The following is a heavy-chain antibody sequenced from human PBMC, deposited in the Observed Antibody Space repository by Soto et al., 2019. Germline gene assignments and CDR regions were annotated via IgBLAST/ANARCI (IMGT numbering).Heavy chain of an antibody. V-gene: IGHV1-69*13. D-gene: IGHD5-18*01. J-gene: IGHJ6*04. Sequence: SVKLSCKASGGTYSSYAITWVRQAPGQGLEWMGGIIPIFGTSNYAQKFQGRVTITADESTSTAYMELSSLRSEDTAVYYCAIRKNHVDTAMVDSSYYYGTEVWGNGTTVTVSA. CDR2: IIPIFGTS. CDR1: GGTYSSYA. CDR3: AIRKNHVDTAMVDSSYYYGTEV.